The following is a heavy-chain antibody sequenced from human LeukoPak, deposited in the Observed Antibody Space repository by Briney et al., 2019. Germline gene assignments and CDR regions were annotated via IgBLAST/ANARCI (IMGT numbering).Heavy chain of an antibody. CDR3: ARGSRGYPPDY. CDR2: IDTAGDT. CDR1: GFTFSSYD. D-gene: IGHD1-1*01. V-gene: IGHV3-13*04. Sequence: QPGGSLRLSCAASGFTFSSYDFHWVRQATGKGLEWVSAIDTAGDTYHSGSVKGRFTISRENAKNSLYLQMNSLRAGDTAVYYCARGSRGYPPDYWGQGTLVTVSS. J-gene: IGHJ4*02.